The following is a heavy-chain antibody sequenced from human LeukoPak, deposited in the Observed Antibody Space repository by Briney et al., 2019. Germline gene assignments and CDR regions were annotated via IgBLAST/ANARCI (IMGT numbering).Heavy chain of an antibody. CDR3: ARAYSPGYSSGWLDY. D-gene: IGHD6-19*01. CDR1: GGSISSYY. CDR2: IYYSGST. J-gene: IGHJ4*02. V-gene: IGHV4-59*01. Sequence: SETLSLTCTASGGSISSYYWSWIRQPPGKGLEWIGYIYYSGSTNYNPSLKSRVTISVDTSKNQFSLKLSSVTAADTAVYYCARAYSPGYSSGWLDYWGQGTLVTVSS.